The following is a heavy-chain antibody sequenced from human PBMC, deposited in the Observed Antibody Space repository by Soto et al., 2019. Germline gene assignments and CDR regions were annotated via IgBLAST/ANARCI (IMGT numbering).Heavy chain of an antibody. J-gene: IGHJ3*02. CDR3: ARDGGAGYYDSSGSLAHHDAFDI. CDR2: ISSSSSYI. CDR1: GFTFSSYS. D-gene: IGHD3-22*01. V-gene: IGHV3-21*01. Sequence: GGSLRLSCAASGFTFSSYSMNWVRQAPGKGLEWVSSISSSSSYIYYADSVKGRFTISRDNAKNSLYLQMNSLRAEDTAVYYCARDGGAGYYDSSGSLAHHDAFDIWGQGTMVTVSS.